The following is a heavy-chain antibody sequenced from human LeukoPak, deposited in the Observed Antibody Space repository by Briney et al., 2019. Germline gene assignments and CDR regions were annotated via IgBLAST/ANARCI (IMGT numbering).Heavy chain of an antibody. D-gene: IGHD3-22*01. Sequence: SETLSLTCTVSGGSISSYYWSWIRQHPGKGLEWIGYIYYSGSTYYNPSLKSRVTISVDTSKNQFSLKLSSVTAADTAVYYCARQLQTDSSGYGLYAFDIWGQGTMVTVSS. CDR3: ARQLQTDSSGYGLYAFDI. J-gene: IGHJ3*02. V-gene: IGHV4-59*06. CDR2: IYYSGST. CDR1: GGSISSYY.